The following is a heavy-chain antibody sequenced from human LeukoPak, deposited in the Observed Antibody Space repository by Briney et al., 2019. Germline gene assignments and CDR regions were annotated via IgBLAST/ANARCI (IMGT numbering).Heavy chain of an antibody. Sequence: SETLSLTXAVSGYSISSAYYWGWIRQPPGKGLEWVGNIYHSGSTNYNPSLKSRVTILVDTSKNQFSLKVRSVTAADTAVYYCARQMNWIDPWGQGTLVTVSS. CDR1: GYSISSAYY. CDR2: IYHSGST. CDR3: ARQMNWIDP. V-gene: IGHV4-38-2*01. J-gene: IGHJ5*02. D-gene: IGHD5-24*01.